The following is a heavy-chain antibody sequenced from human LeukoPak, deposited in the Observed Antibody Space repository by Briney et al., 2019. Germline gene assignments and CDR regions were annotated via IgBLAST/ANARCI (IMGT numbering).Heavy chain of an antibody. D-gene: IGHD1-26*01. J-gene: IGHJ4*02. Sequence: GGSLRLSCAASGFTFSSYGMHWVRQAPGKGLEWVALIRYDGRNKFYVDSVKGRFTISRDNSNNTLYLQMNSLRAEDTAVYYCARDASGSYYGGYYFDYWGQGTLVTVSS. CDR1: GFTFSSYG. CDR3: ARDASGSYYGGYYFDY. V-gene: IGHV3-30*02. CDR2: IRYDGRNK.